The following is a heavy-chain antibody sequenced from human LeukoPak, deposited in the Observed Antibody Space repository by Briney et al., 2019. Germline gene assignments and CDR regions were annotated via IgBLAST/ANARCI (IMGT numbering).Heavy chain of an antibody. J-gene: IGHJ3*02. CDR1: GYTFTSYG. Sequence: ASVKVSCKASGYTFTSYGISWVRQAPGQGHEWMGWISAYNGNTNYAQKLQGRVTMTTDTSTSTAYMELRSLRSDDTAVYYCARGGNDYGDYPDAFDIWGQGTMVTVSS. CDR3: ARGGNDYGDYPDAFDI. D-gene: IGHD4-17*01. V-gene: IGHV1-18*01. CDR2: ISAYNGNT.